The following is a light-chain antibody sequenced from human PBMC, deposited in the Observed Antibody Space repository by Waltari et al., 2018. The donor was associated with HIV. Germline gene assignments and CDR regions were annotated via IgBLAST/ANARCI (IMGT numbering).Light chain of an antibody. CDR2: WAS. V-gene: IGKV4-1*01. CDR3: QQYYNTPRT. J-gene: IGKJ1*01. CDR1: QSNLNSSYNKKY. Sequence: DIVLTQSPDSLAVALGERAAINCRSSQSNLNSSYNKKYLSWNKQKPGQSTKWIIYWASTRESGVPDRFSGSGSGTDFTLNISSLQAEDVAIYYCQQYYNTPRTFGQGTQVEIK.